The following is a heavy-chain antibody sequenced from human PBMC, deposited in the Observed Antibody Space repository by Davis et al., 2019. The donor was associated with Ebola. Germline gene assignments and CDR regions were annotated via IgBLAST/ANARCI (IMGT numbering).Heavy chain of an antibody. J-gene: IGHJ4*02. Sequence: ASVKVSCKASGYTFTSYYMHWVRQAPGQGLEWMGIINPSGGSTSYAQKFQGRVTITADGSTSTAYMELSSLRSEDTAVYYCARDLRVWPLDYWGQGTLVTVSS. D-gene: IGHD6-13*01. V-gene: IGHV1-46*01. CDR3: ARDLRVWPLDY. CDR2: INPSGGST. CDR1: GYTFTSYY.